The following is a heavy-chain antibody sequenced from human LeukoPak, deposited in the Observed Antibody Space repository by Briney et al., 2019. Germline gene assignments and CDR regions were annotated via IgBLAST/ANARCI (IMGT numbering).Heavy chain of an antibody. CDR3: ARHRKDMGFDY. Sequence: PGGSLRLSCKGSGYSFSSYWIGWVRQMPGKGLEWMGITYPGDSDTRYSPSFQGQVTISADKSISTAYLQWSSLKASDTAMYYCARHRKDMGFDYWGQGTLVTVSS. D-gene: IGHD2-15*01. CDR1: GYSFSSYW. CDR2: TYPGDSDT. V-gene: IGHV5-51*01. J-gene: IGHJ4*02.